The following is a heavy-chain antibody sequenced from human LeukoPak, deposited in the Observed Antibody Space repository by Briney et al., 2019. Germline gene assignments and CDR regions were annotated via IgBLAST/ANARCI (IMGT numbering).Heavy chain of an antibody. CDR1: GGSFSGYY. CDR3: ARGGEGEHCSSTSCRPGFDY. J-gene: IGHJ4*02. D-gene: IGHD2-2*01. Sequence: SETLSLTCAVYGGSFSGYYWSWIRQPPGKGLEWIGEINHSGSTNYNPSLKSRVTISVDTSKNQFSLKLSSVTAADTAVYYCARGGEGEHCSSTSCRPGFDYWGQGTLVTVS. V-gene: IGHV4-34*01. CDR2: INHSGST.